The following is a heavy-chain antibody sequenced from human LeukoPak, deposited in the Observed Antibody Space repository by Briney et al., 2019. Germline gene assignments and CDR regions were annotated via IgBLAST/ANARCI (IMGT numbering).Heavy chain of an antibody. V-gene: IGHV5-51*03. CDR3: ARSRAETVPVWGSYRHHEAFDI. J-gene: IGHJ3*02. Sequence: GESLKISCKGSGYSFTNYWIGWVRQMPGKGLEWMGIIYPGDSDTTYKPSFQGQVTISADKSISTAYLQWSSLKASDTAMYYCARSRAETVPVWGSYRHHEAFDIWGQGTMVPVSS. D-gene: IGHD3-16*02. CDR1: GYSFTNYW. CDR2: IYPGDSDT.